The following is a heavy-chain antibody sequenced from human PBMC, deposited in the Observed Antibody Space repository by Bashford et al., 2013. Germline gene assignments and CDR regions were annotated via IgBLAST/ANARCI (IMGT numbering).Heavy chain of an antibody. CDR1: GGSISSGGYY. Sequence: SETLSLTCTVSGGSISSGGYYWSWIRQPPREGLEWIGYIYYSGSTYYNPSLKSRVTISVDTSKNQFSLKLSSVTAADTAVYYCARDRTVRDGNWFDPWGQGTLGHRLL. D-gene: IGHD3-10*01. CDR2: IYYSGST. J-gene: IGHJ5*02. V-gene: IGHV4-31*03. CDR3: ARDRTVRDGNWFDP.